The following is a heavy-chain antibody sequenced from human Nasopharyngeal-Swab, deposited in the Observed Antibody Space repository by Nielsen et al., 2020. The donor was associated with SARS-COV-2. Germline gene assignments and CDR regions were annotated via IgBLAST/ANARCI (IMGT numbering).Heavy chain of an antibody. CDR1: GLTFTSAW. CDR2: IRSGTDVETI. Sequence: GESLKISCAASGLTFTSAWMNWVRQAPGKGLEWVGRIRSGTDVETIDFAAPVKGRLTISRDDSKNTLYLQMNSLKPEDTAVYFCTTGPAAFLFIPYFFENWGHGTLVTVSS. D-gene: IGHD2-21*01. V-gene: IGHV3-15*01. CDR3: TTGPAAFLFIPYFFEN. J-gene: IGHJ4*01.